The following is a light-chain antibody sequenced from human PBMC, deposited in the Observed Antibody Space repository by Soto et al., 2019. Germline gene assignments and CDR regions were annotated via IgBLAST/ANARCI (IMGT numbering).Light chain of an antibody. V-gene: IGKV3-20*01. Sequence: ESVLTQSPGTLSLSPGERATLSCRASQSVTSSYLAWYQQKPGQAPRLLFYGASSRATGIPDRFSASGSGPDFTLTISGLEPEDFAVYYCQQYGSSLITFGQGTRLEIK. J-gene: IGKJ5*01. CDR3: QQYGSSLIT. CDR2: GAS. CDR1: QSVTSSY.